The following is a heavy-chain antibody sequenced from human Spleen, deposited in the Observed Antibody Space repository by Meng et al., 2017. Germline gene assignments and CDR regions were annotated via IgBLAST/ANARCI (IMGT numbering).Heavy chain of an antibody. J-gene: IGHJ4*02. D-gene: IGHD4-11*01. CDR1: GGSFSDYY. V-gene: IGHV4-34*01. Sequence: QVQLQQWGEGLLKPSETLSLNCVVSGGSFSDYYWSWIRQPPGKGLEWIGEINHSGSTNYNPSLESRATISVDTSQNNLSLKLSSVTAADSAVYYCARGPTTMAHDFDYWGQGTLVTVSS. CDR2: INHSGST. CDR3: ARGPTTMAHDFDY.